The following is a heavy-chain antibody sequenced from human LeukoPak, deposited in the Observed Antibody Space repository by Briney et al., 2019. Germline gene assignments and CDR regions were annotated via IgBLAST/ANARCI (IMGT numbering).Heavy chain of an antibody. CDR1: GFTFSDYY. D-gene: IGHD2-2*01. CDR2: ISSSGSTI. J-gene: IGHJ4*02. Sequence: PGGSLRLSCAASGFTFSDYYMSWIRQAPGKGLEWVSYISSSGSTIYYADSVKGRFTISRDISKNTLYLQMNSLRADDTAVYYCARISLSAVVPAARFDYWGQGTLVTVSS. CDR3: ARISLSAVVPAARFDY. V-gene: IGHV3-11*01.